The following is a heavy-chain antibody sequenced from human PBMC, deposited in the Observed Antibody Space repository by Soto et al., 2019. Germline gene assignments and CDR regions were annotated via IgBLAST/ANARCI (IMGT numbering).Heavy chain of an antibody. J-gene: IGHJ6*02. V-gene: IGHV1-69*01. D-gene: IGHD3-16*01. CDR3: ARDRDEATLGASLFYHGMAV. Sequence: QVQLVQSGAELRKPGSSVKVSCKASGGTFSSDGITWVRQAPGQGLEWMGGIIPLFETVNYEEKFQGRVTITAYYSTTTAYMELTNLTSDDTAVYYCARDRDEATLGASLFYHGMAVLGQGTTVTVSS. CDR2: IIPLFETV. CDR1: GGTFSSDG.